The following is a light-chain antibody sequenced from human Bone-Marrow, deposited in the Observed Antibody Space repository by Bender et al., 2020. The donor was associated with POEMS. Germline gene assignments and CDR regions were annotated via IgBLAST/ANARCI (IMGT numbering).Light chain of an antibody. CDR2: SYN. CDR3: AAWDDSLNGYV. Sequence: QSVLTQPPSASGTPGQRVTISCSGSRSNIGSNTVNWYQQLPATAPKLLIYSYNQRPSGVPDRFSGSKSGTSASLAISGLQSEDEADYYCAAWDDSLNGYVFGTGTKVSVL. CDR1: RSNIGSNT. V-gene: IGLV1-44*01. J-gene: IGLJ1*01.